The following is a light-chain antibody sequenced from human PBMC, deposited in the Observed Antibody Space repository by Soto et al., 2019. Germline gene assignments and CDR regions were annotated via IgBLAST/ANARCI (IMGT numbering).Light chain of an antibody. J-gene: IGLJ3*02. CDR2: LNSDGSH. Sequence: QPVLTQSPSASASLGASVKLTCTLSSGHSSYAIAWHQQQPEKGPRYLMKLNSDGSHSKGDGIPDRFSGSSSGAERYLTISSLQSEDEADYYCQTWGTGIPWLFGGGTKPTVL. CDR3: QTWGTGIPWL. V-gene: IGLV4-69*01. CDR1: SGHSSYA.